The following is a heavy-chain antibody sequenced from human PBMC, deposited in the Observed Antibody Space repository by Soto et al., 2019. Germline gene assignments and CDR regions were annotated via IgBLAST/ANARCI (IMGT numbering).Heavy chain of an antibody. CDR3: ARDSGYYGSGRPFPRLYYYGMDV. CDR1: GFTFSSYS. D-gene: IGHD3-10*01. J-gene: IGHJ6*02. CDR2: ISSSSSTI. Sequence: EVQLVESGGGLVQPGGSLRLSCAASGFTFSSYSMNWVRQAPGKGLEWVSYISSSSSTIYYADSVKGRFTISRDNAKNSRYLQMNSLRAEDTAVYYCARDSGYYGSGRPFPRLYYYGMDVWGQGTTVTVSS. V-gene: IGHV3-48*01.